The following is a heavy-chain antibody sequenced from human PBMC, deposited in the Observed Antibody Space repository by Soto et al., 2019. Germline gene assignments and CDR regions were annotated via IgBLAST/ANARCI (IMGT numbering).Heavy chain of an antibody. D-gene: IGHD3-10*01. Sequence: PSETLSLTCTVSGGSINNYYWSLIRQPPGKGLEWIAYISYSGSATYNPSLKSRVTISVDTSKNQFSLNLSSVTAADTAVYYCARFPSPAWFDPWGQGTLVTVS. V-gene: IGHV4-59*08. CDR1: GGSINNYY. CDR3: ARFPSPAWFDP. CDR2: ISYSGSA. J-gene: IGHJ5*02.